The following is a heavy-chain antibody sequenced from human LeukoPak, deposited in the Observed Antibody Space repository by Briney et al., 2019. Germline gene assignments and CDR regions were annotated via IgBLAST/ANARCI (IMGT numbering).Heavy chain of an antibody. V-gene: IGHV3-30*02. CDR3: AKVPAAIQTIDY. CDR1: GFTFSTYW. CDR2: IRYDGSNK. Sequence: GGSLRLSCAASGFTFSTYWMSWFRQAPGKGLEWVAFIRYDGSNKYYADSVKGRFTISRDNSKNTLYLQMNSLRAEDTAVYYCAKVPAAIQTIDYWGQGTLVTVSS. D-gene: IGHD2-2*02. J-gene: IGHJ4*02.